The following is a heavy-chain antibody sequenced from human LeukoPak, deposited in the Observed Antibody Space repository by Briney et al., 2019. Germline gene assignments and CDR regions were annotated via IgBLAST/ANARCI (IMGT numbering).Heavy chain of an antibody. CDR3: AKMRNFWSGYLGYFDL. V-gene: IGHV3-23*01. CDR1: GFTFSSYA. D-gene: IGHD3-3*01. CDR2: ISAGGSST. J-gene: IGHJ2*01. Sequence: PGGSLRLSCAASGFTFSSYAMSWVRPAPGKGLEWVSAISAGGSSTYSADSVKGRFTISRDNSKNTLYLRMNSLRAEDTAVYYCAKMRNFWSGYLGYFDLWGRGTLVTVSS.